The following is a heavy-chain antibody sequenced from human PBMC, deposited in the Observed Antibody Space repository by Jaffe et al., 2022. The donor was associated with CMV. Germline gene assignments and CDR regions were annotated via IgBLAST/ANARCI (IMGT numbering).Heavy chain of an antibody. J-gene: IGHJ3*02. CDR1: GFTFSSYW. CDR3: ASQYYDSSGYYDAFDI. Sequence: EVQLVESGGGLVQPGGSLRLSCAASGFTFSSYWMSWVRQAPGKGLEWVANIKQDGSEKYYVDSVKGRFTISRDNAKNSLYLQMNSLRAEDTAVYYCASQYYDSSGYYDAFDIWGQGTMVTVSS. D-gene: IGHD3-22*01. CDR2: IKQDGSEK. V-gene: IGHV3-7*03.